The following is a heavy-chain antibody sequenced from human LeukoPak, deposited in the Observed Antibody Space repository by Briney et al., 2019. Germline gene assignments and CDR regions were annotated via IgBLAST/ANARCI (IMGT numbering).Heavy chain of an antibody. CDR2: ISSSSSYI. J-gene: IGHJ4*02. CDR1: GFTFSSYS. D-gene: IGHD3-10*01. CDR3: ARGNTQLWFGELLQALDY. V-gene: IGHV3-21*04. Sequence: GGSLRLSCAASGFTFSSYSMNWVRQAPGKGLEWVSSISSSSSYIYYADSVKGRFTISRDNAKNSLYLQMNSLRAEDTAVYYCARGNTQLWFGELLQALDYWGQGTLVTVSS.